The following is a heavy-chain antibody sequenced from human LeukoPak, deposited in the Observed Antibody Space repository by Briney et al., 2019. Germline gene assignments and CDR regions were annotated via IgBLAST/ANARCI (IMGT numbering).Heavy chain of an antibody. CDR2: INHSGST. Sequence: SETLSLTCAVYGGSFSGYYWSWIRQPPGKGLEWIGEINHSGSTNYNPSLKSRVTISVDMSKNQFSLKLSSVTAADTAVYYCARRRDAFDIWGQGTMITVSS. CDR3: ARRRDAFDI. V-gene: IGHV4-34*01. CDR1: GGSFSGYY. J-gene: IGHJ3*02.